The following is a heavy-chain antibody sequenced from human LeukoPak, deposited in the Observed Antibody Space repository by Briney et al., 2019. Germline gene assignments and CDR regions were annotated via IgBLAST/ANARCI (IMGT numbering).Heavy chain of an antibody. CDR2: ISAYNGNT. V-gene: IGHV1-18*01. CDR1: GYTFTSYG. J-gene: IGHJ5*02. Sequence: ASVKVSCKASGYTFTSYGISWVRQAPGQGLEWMGWISAYNGNTNYAQKLQGRVTMTTDTSTSTAYMELRSLRSDDTAVYYCARDIKRSRARWENLGFDPWGQGTLVTVSS. CDR3: ARDIKRSRARWENLGFDP. D-gene: IGHD1-26*01.